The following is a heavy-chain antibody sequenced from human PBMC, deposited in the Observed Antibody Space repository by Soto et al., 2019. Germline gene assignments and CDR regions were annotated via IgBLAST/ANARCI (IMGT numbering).Heavy chain of an antibody. CDR2: ISYDGSNK. CDR1: GFTFSSYG. V-gene: IGHV3-30*18. J-gene: IGHJ4*02. Sequence: QVQLVESGGGVVQPGRSLRLSCAASGFTFSSYGMHWVRQAAGKGLEWVAVISYDGSNKYYADSVKGRFTISRDNSKNTLYLQMNSLRAEDTAVYYCAKELGSSPGRYWGQGTLVTVSS. D-gene: IGHD1-26*01. CDR3: AKELGSSPGRY.